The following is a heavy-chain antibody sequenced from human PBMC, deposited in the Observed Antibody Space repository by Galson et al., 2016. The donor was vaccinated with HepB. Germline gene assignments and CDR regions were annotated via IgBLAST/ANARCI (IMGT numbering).Heavy chain of an antibody. CDR1: GNSLTSSTYF. J-gene: IGHJ4*02. CDR3: ARHSGGSQISPLEY. CDR2: IYYGGIT. Sequence: SETLSLTCTVSGNSLTSSTYFWGWVRQPPGKGLEYIGDIYYGGITYYNPSLKSRLTIPMDTSKNQLSLKLSSATAADTAVYYCARHSGGSQISPLEYWGQGIQVTVSS. D-gene: IGHD3-10*01. V-gene: IGHV4-39*01.